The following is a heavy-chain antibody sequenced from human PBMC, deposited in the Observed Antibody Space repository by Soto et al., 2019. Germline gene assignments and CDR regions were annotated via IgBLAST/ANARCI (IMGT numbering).Heavy chain of an antibody. J-gene: IGHJ4*02. V-gene: IGHV3-23*01. CDR1: GFTFSSYA. CDR3: AKDPLESSGWYYYFDY. Sequence: GGSLRLSCAASGFTFSSYAMSWVRQAPGKGLEWVSAISGSGGSTYYADSVKGRFTISRDNSKNTLYLQMNSLRAEDTAVYYCAKDPLESSGWYYYFDYWGQGPLVTVSS. CDR2: ISGSGGST. D-gene: IGHD6-19*01.